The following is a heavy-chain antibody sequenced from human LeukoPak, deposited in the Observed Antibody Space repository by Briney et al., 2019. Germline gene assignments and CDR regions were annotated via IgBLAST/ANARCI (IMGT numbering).Heavy chain of an antibody. CDR2: ISYDGSNK. D-gene: IGHD2-2*01. Sequence: GGSLRLSCAASGFTFTSYAMNWVRQAPGKGLEWVAVISYDGSNKYYADSVKGRFTISRDNSKNTLYLQMNSLRAEDTAVYYCARDQPATDLDYWGQGTLVTVSS. J-gene: IGHJ4*02. CDR1: GFTFTSYA. CDR3: ARDQPATDLDY. V-gene: IGHV3-30*04.